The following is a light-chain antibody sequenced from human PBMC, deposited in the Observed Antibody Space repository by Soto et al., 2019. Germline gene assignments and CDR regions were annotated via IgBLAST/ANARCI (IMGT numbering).Light chain of an antibody. CDR2: GAS. CDR1: QSLSSTY. Sequence: EIVLTQSPGTLSLSPGERATLFCRASQSLSSTYLAWYQQRPGQAPRLLIFGASNRATGIPDRFRGSGSGTDFTLTISRLEPGDFAVYYCQRYGSSSLSFGRGTKVDIK. V-gene: IGKV3-20*01. CDR3: QRYGSSSLS. J-gene: IGKJ4*01.